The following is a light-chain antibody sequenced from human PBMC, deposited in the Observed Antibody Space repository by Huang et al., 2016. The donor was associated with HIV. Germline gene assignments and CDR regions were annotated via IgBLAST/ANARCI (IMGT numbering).Light chain of an antibody. V-gene: IGKV1-NL1*01. CDR3: QQYYSTLWT. CDR2: AAS. CDR1: QGIRNS. J-gene: IGKJ1*01. Sequence: DIQMTQSPSSLSASVGDRVTITCRASQGIRNSLAWFQQKPGKAPKLLLYAASRWESGVSSRFSGSGSGTDYTLTISSLQPEDFATYYCQQYYSTLWTFGQGTKVEIK.